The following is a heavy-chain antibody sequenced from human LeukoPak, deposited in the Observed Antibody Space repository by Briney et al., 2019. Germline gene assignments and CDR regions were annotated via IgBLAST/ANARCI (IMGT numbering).Heavy chain of an antibody. CDR2: ISYDGSNK. CDR1: GFTFSSYG. J-gene: IGHJ4*02. D-gene: IGHD6-13*01. Sequence: PGGSLRLSCAASGFTFSSYGMHWVRQAPGKGLEWVAVISYDGSNKYYADSVKGRFTISRDNSKNTLYLQMNSLRAEDTAVYYCAKSASSSTTPNFDYWGQGTLVTVSS. CDR3: AKSASSSTTPNFDY. V-gene: IGHV3-30*18.